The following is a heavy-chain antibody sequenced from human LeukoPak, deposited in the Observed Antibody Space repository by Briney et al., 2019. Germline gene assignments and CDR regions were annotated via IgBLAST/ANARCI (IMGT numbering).Heavy chain of an antibody. V-gene: IGHV3-48*03. D-gene: IGHD4-17*01. J-gene: IGHJ4*02. Sequence: GGSLRLSCAASGFTFSSYEMNWVRQAPGKGLEWVSYISSSSSTIYYADSVKGRFTISRDNAKNSLYLQMNSLRAEDTAVYYCARDLYGDSCDYWGQGTLVTVSS. CDR3: ARDLYGDSCDY. CDR1: GFTFSSYE. CDR2: ISSSSSTI.